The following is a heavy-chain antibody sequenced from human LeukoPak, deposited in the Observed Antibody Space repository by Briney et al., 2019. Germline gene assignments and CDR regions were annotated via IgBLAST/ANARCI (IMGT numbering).Heavy chain of an antibody. CDR1: GGSISSYY. CDR2: IYYSGST. J-gene: IGHJ4*02. CDR3: ARGAGPYYYDRNSYKSV. V-gene: IGHV4-59*01. D-gene: IGHD3-9*01. Sequence: SETLSLTCSVSGGSISSYYWSWIRQPPGKGLEWIGYIYYSGSTNYNPSLKSRVTISVDTSKNQFSLKLSSVTAADTGAYYCARGAGPYYYDRNSYKSVWGQGALVTVSS.